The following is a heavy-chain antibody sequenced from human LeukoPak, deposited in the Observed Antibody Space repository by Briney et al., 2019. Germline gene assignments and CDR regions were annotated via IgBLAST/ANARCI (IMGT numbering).Heavy chain of an antibody. CDR3: ARDKSLRGNWFGNDY. CDR1: GGSICSYL. Sequence: SETLSLTCTVSGGSICSYLWSWIRQSPGKGLEWIGYISSSGSINYNPSLKSRVTISMDASKNQFSLKLTSVTAADTAVYYCARDKSLRGNWFGNDYWGQGTLVTVSS. CDR2: ISSSGSI. D-gene: IGHD3-10*01. J-gene: IGHJ4*02. V-gene: IGHV4-59*01.